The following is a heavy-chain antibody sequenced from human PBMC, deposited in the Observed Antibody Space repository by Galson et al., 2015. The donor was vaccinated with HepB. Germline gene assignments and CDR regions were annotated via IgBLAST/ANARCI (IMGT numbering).Heavy chain of an antibody. CDR1: GYTFNDYY. J-gene: IGHJ4*02. Sequence: SVKVSCKASGYTFNDYYIHWVRQAPGQGLEWMGWLNPSTGVTKCAQEFQGTVTMTRDTSISTAYMELSGLTSDDTAVYYCVRDGSFDSWGQGTLIIVSS. V-gene: IGHV1-2*02. CDR2: LNPSTGVT. D-gene: IGHD3-10*01. CDR3: VRDGSFDS.